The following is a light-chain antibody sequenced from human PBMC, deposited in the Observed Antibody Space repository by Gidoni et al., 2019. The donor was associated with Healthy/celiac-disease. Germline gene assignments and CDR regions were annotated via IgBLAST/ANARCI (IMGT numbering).Light chain of an antibody. CDR2: GAS. V-gene: IGKV3-20*01. J-gene: IGKJ5*01. CDR1: QSVSSSY. Sequence: EIVLTQSPGTLSLSPGERATLSCRASQSVSSSYLAWYQQKPGQAPRLLLYGASSRATGIPDRFSGSGSGTDFTLTISRLAPEDFAVYYCQQYGSSPITFXQXTRLXIK. CDR3: QQYGSSPIT.